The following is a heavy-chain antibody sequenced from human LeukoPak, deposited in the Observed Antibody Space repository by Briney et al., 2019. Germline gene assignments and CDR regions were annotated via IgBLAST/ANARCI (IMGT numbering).Heavy chain of an antibody. CDR2: VDHTGST. D-gene: IGHD1-1*01. CDR1: DDSITMYY. CDR3: ARGHVSSSTWYSTYYYYFYMDV. Sequence: RASETLSLTCSVSDDSITMYYWTWIRQPPGKGLEWIGYVDHTGSTNFNPSLNGRVSISRDTTKNLFSLRLRSVTAADTAVYFCARGHVSSSTWYSTYYYYFYMDVWGKGTTVTVSS. V-gene: IGHV4-59*01. J-gene: IGHJ6*03.